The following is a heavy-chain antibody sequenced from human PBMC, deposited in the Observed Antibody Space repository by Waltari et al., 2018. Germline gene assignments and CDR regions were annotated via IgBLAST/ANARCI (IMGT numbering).Heavy chain of an antibody. V-gene: IGHV1-3*01. J-gene: IGHJ3*02. CDR3: ARVLPGELPFNDAFDI. CDR1: GYTFTSYA. D-gene: IGHD1-26*01. Sequence: QVQLVQSGAEVKKPGASVKVSCKASGYTFTSYAMHWVRQAPGQRLEWMGWINAGNGNTKYSQKFQGRVTITRDTSASTAYMELSSLRSEDTAVYYCARVLPGELPFNDAFDIWGQGTMVTVSS. CDR2: INAGNGNT.